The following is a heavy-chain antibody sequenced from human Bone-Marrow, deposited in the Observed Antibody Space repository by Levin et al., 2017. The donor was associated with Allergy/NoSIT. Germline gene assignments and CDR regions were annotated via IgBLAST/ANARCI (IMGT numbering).Heavy chain of an antibody. Sequence: GGSLRLSCAASGFTFSSYSMNWVRQAPGKGLEWVSSISSSSSYIYYADSVKGRFTISRDNAKNSLYLQMNSLRAEDTAVYYCARGDSRDGYNNWGQGTLVTVSS. V-gene: IGHV3-21*01. CDR1: GFTFSSYS. CDR3: ARGDSRDGYNN. D-gene: IGHD5-24*01. CDR2: ISSSSSYI. J-gene: IGHJ4*02.